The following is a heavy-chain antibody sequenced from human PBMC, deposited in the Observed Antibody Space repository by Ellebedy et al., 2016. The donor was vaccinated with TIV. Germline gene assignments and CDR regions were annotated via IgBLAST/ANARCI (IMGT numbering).Heavy chain of an antibody. J-gene: IGHJ4*02. V-gene: IGHV3-21*01. Sequence: PGGSLRLSCAASGFAFSGYSLSWVRLAPGKGLEWVSIISRGSLSIFYADSLMGRFTISRDDANNSLYLQINSLRAEDTAVYYCARGGTEVTRYLDYWGQGTLVTVSS. D-gene: IGHD1-1*01. CDR1: GFAFSGYS. CDR3: ARGGTEVTRYLDY. CDR2: ISRGSLSI.